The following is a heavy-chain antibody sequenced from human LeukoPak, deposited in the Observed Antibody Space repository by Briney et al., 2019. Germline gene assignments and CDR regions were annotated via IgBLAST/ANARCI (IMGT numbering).Heavy chain of an antibody. CDR1: GDSVSSKSTA. D-gene: IGHD3-9*01. J-gene: IGHJ4*02. V-gene: IGHV6-1*01. CDR3: ARLKPTPYYDIYSHPKKKTDY. CDR2: TYYRSKLYT. Sequence: PSQTLSLTCAISGDSVSSKSTAWNWIRQSPSRGLEWLGRTYYRSKLYTGYAVSVKGRITINPDTSKNQFSLKLSSVTAADTAVYYCARLKPTPYYDIYSHPKKKTDYWGQGTLVTVSS.